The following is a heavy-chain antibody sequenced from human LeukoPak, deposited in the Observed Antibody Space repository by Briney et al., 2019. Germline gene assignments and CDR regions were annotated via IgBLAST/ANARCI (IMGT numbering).Heavy chain of an antibody. CDR3: ARGDIVVVVAAKTPIRPVDY. V-gene: IGHV3-21*01. D-gene: IGHD2-15*01. CDR2: ISSSSSYI. CDR1: GFTFSSYA. Sequence: PGGSLRLSCAASGFTFSSYAMSWVRQAPGKGLEWVSSISSSSSYIYYADSVKGRFTISRDNAKNSLYLQMNSLRAEDTAVYYCARGDIVVVVAAKTPIRPVDYWGQGTLVTVSS. J-gene: IGHJ4*02.